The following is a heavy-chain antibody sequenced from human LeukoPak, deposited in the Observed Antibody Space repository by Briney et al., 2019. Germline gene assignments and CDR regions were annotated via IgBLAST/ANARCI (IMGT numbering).Heavy chain of an antibody. CDR3: ARDMLRAFDI. D-gene: IGHD2-8*01. V-gene: IGHV3-21*01. J-gene: IGHJ3*02. CDR2: ISSSSSYI. Sequence: GGSLRLSCAASGFTFSSYSMNWVRQAPGKELEWVSSISSSSSYIYYADSVKGRFTISRDNAKNSLYLQMNSLRAEDTAVYYCARDMLRAFDIWGQGTMVTVSS. CDR1: GFTFSSYS.